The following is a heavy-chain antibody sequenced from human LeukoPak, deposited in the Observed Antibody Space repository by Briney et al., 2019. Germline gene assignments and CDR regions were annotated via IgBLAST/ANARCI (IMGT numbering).Heavy chain of an antibody. Sequence: GGSLRLSCAASGFTYSNAWMSWVRQAPGKGLEWVGRIKSKTDGGTTDYAAPVKGRFTISRDDSKNTLYLQMNSLKTEDTAVYYCTTLPPYYGSGSPDYWGQGTLITVSS. CDR3: TTLPPYYGSGSPDY. V-gene: IGHV3-15*01. CDR2: IKSKTDGGTT. J-gene: IGHJ4*02. CDR1: GFTYSNAW. D-gene: IGHD3-10*01.